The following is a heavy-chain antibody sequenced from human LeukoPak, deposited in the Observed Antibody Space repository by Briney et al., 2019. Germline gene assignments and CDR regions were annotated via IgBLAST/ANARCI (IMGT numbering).Heavy chain of an antibody. D-gene: IGHD3-22*01. Sequence: SETLSLTYTVSGASINNNFWTWIRQPPGKGLEWIGYIYSSGSANYNPSLKSRVIISGDTSKNQIPLNLTSVTAADTAVYFCARHRDYYDTWGHGTLVTVSS. CDR1: GASINNNF. CDR2: IYSSGSA. CDR3: ARHRDYYDT. J-gene: IGHJ4*01. V-gene: IGHV4-59*08.